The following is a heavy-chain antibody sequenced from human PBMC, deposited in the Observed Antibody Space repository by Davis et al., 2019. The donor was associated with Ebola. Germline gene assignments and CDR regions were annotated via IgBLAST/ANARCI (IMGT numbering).Heavy chain of an antibody. D-gene: IGHD3-10*01. J-gene: IGHJ6*02. Sequence: PGGSLRLSCAASGFTFSSYGMHWVRQAPGKALEWVSYISSSPSTVYYADSVKGRFTISRDDAKNSLYVQMNSLRDEDTAVYYCARDRVGYDYYGMDVWGQGTTVIVSS. CDR2: ISSSPSTV. CDR1: GFTFSSYG. V-gene: IGHV3-48*02. CDR3: ARDRVGYDYYGMDV.